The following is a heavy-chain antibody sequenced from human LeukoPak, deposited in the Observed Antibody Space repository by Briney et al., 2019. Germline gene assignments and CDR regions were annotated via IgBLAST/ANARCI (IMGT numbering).Heavy chain of an antibody. CDR3: ARGFRHGDYVWGSYRYGHAFDI. Sequence: PSETLSLTCAVYGGSFSGYYWSWIRQPPGKGLEWIGEINHSGSTNYNPSLKSRVTISVDTSKNQFSLKLSSVTAADTAVYYCARGFRHGDYVWGSYRYGHAFDIWGQGTMVIVSS. V-gene: IGHV4-34*01. CDR1: GGSFSGYY. D-gene: IGHD3-16*02. J-gene: IGHJ3*02. CDR2: INHSGST.